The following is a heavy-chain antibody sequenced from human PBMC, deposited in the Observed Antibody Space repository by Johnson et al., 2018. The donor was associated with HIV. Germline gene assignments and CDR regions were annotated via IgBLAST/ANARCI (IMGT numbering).Heavy chain of an antibody. CDR1: GFTFSNYW. J-gene: IGHJ3*02. Sequence: VQLVESGGGLVRPGGSLRLSCAASGFTFSNYWMHWVRQAPGKGLVWVSRVNSDGSSLSYADSVKGRFTISRDNAKNTLYLQMNSLRAEDTALYYCASGRIGAFDIWGQGTMVTVSS. CDR2: VNSDGSSL. D-gene: IGHD2-15*01. CDR3: ASGRIGAFDI. V-gene: IGHV3-74*02.